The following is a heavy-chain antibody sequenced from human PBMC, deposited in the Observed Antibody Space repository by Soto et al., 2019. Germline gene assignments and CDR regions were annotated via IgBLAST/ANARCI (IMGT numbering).Heavy chain of an antibody. Sequence: GESLKISCKGSGYSFTSYWIGWVRQMPGKGLEWMGIIYPGDSDTRYSPSFQGQVTISADKSISTAYLQWSSLKASDTAIYYCATTTSHGYQTAYFDSWGQGTLVTVSS. CDR2: IYPGDSDT. D-gene: IGHD6-25*01. CDR1: GYSFTSYW. J-gene: IGHJ4*02. CDR3: ATTTSHGYQTAYFDS. V-gene: IGHV5-51*01.